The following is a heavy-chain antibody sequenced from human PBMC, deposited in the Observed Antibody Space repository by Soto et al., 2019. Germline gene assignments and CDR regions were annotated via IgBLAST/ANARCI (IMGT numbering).Heavy chain of an antibody. D-gene: IGHD6-19*01. Sequence: SETLSLTCAVSGGSISSSNWWSWVRQPPGKGLEWIGEIYHSGSTNYNPSLKSRVTISVDKSKNQFSLKLSSVTAADSAVYYCARDRYSSGWYGIDYWGQGTLVTVSS. V-gene: IGHV4-4*02. CDR2: IYHSGST. CDR1: GGSISSSNW. J-gene: IGHJ4*02. CDR3: ARDRYSSGWYGIDY.